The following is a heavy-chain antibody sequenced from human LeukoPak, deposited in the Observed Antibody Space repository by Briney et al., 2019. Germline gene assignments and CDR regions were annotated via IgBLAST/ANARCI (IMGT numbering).Heavy chain of an antibody. V-gene: IGHV4-34*01. J-gene: IGHJ5*02. Sequence: PSESLSLTCAVDAGSFSGYDWSWIRQPPWKGREWLVEINHSGSTNYNPSLKSRVTISVDTSKNQFSLKLSSVTAADTAVYYCASSSVVVAAKFDPWGQGTLVTVSS. CDR2: INHSGST. D-gene: IGHD2-15*01. CDR1: AGSFSGYD. CDR3: ASSSVVVAAKFDP.